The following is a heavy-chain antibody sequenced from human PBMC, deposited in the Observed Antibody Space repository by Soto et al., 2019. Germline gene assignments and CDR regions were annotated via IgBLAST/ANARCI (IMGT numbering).Heavy chain of an antibody. CDR3: AREYHEWLRIREMYYFDD. CDR1: GFTYSSHW. D-gene: IGHD3-3*01. CDR2: INSDGSST. V-gene: IGHV3-74*01. J-gene: IGHJ4*02. Sequence: EVQLVESGGDLVQPGGSLRLSCEASGFTYSSHWMHWVHQAPGKGLVWVSRINSDGSSTNYADSVKGRFTISRDNAKNTLYLEMNSLRAEDTAVYYCAREYHEWLRIREMYYFDDRGQGTLVTVSS.